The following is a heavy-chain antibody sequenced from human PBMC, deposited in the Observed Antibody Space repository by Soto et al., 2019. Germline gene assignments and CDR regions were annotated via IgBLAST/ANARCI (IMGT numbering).Heavy chain of an antibody. CDR1: GGTFSSYA. D-gene: IGHD5-12*01. V-gene: IGHV1-69*13. J-gene: IGHJ6*02. CDR3: ARFSHRGLGYYYGMDV. Sequence: SVKVSCKASGGTFSSYAISWVRQAPGQGLEWMGGITPIFGTANYAQKFQGRVTITADESTSTAYMELSSLRSEDTAVYYCARFSHRGLGYYYGMDVWGQGTTVTVSS. CDR2: ITPIFGTA.